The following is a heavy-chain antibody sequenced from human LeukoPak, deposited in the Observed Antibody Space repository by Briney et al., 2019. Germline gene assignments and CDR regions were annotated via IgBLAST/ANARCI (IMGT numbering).Heavy chain of an antibody. CDR1: GGSISTSNYY. J-gene: IGHJ3*02. Sequence: SETLSLTCTVSGGSISTSNYYWGWIRQPPGKGLEWFGNIFYSGSICYSPSVKSRVTISLDTSQNQFSMKLHAVTAADSAVLYCAQSNGYGLVDMWGQGTMVTVPS. CDR2: IFYSGSI. V-gene: IGHV4-39*07. CDR3: AQSNGYGLVDM. D-gene: IGHD3-10*01.